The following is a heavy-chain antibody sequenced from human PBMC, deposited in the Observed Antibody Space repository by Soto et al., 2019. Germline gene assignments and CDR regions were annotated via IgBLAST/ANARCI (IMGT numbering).Heavy chain of an antibody. V-gene: IGHV1-2*02. D-gene: IGHD6-19*01. Sequence: QVQLVQSGAEVKKPGASVKVSCKASGYTFTGYYMHWVRQAPGQGLEWMGWINPNSGGTNYAQKFQGRVTMTRDTSISTAYMELSRLRSDDTAVYYCARGDHSSGWNRYNWFDPWGQGTLVTVSS. CDR1: GYTFTGYY. J-gene: IGHJ5*02. CDR2: INPNSGGT. CDR3: ARGDHSSGWNRYNWFDP.